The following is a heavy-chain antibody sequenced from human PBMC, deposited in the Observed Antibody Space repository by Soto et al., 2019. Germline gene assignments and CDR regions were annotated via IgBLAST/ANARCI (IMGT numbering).Heavy chain of an antibody. CDR2: ISSSSSYI. D-gene: IGHD4-17*01. J-gene: IGHJ3*02. Sequence: GGSLRLSCAASGFTFSSYSMNWVRQAPGKGLEWVSSISSSSSYIYYADSVKGRFTISRDNAKNSLYLQMNSLRAEDTAVYYCARALDDYGDYEHNFDIWGQGTMVTVSS. V-gene: IGHV3-21*01. CDR3: ARALDDYGDYEHNFDI. CDR1: GFTFSSYS.